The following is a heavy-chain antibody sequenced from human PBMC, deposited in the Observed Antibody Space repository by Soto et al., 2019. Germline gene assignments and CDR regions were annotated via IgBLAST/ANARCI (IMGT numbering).Heavy chain of an antibody. J-gene: IGHJ4*02. V-gene: IGHV3-23*01. CDR3: ASLELTMIVVVYQRDY. CDR1: GFTFSSYA. CDR2: ISGSGGST. Sequence: PGGSLRLSCAASGFTFSSYAMSWVRQAPGKGLEWVSAISGSGGSTYYADSVKGRFTISRDNSKNTLYLQMNSLRAEDTAVYYCASLELTMIVVVYQRDYWGQGTLVTVSS. D-gene: IGHD3-22*01.